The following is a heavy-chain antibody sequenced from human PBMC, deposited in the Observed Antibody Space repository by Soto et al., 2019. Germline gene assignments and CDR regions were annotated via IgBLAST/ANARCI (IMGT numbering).Heavy chain of an antibody. V-gene: IGHV1-18*01. CDR1: GYTFGYFG. J-gene: IGHJ6*02. Sequence: QVQLLQSGAEVKKPGASVKVSCEASGYTFGYFGITWVRQAPGQGLEWMGWISGYNGETKYSQNLQGRVTMTTDTARSTAYMELRSLRSDDTAVYYCARYGVGNAVGYFHYYGMDVWGQGTTVTVSS. CDR2: ISGYNGET. D-gene: IGHD1-1*01. CDR3: ARYGVGNAVGYFHYYGMDV.